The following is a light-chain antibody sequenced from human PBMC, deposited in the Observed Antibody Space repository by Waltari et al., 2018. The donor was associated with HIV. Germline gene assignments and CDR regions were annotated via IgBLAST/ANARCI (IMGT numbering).Light chain of an antibody. V-gene: IGLV3-25*03. CDR3: QSADSSGSFWV. Sequence: SSDLTQPPSLSVSPGQTATIPCPGDSLPKQFGYWYQQKAGQAPVLIINKDRERPSGIPERFSGSSSGKTVTLTITEVQAEDEADYHCQSADSSGSFWVFGGGTKLTVL. J-gene: IGLJ3*02. CDR2: KDR. CDR1: SLPKQF.